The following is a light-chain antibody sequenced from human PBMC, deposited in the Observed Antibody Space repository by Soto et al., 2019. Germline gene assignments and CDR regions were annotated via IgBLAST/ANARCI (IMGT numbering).Light chain of an antibody. J-gene: IGKJ5*01. Sequence: EIMMTQSPATVSMSPGERATLSCRASQSDRNHLAWYQHKPGQVPRLLIYSASTRATGIPARFGGSGSGTEFTLTISSLQSEDSAVYYCQHYDVWPPITFGQGTRLEIK. CDR3: QHYDVWPPIT. CDR1: QSDRNH. CDR2: SAS. V-gene: IGKV3-15*01.